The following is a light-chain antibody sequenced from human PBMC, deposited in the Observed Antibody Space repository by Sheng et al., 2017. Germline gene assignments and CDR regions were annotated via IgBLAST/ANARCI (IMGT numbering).Light chain of an antibody. CDR1: QSVSSSF. CDR2: DTS. CDR3: QQRYTWPT. Sequence: EIVLTQSPGTLSLSPGERATLSCRASQSVSSSFLAWYQQKPGQTPRLLIYDTSKRATGIPARFSGGGFGTVFSLTISNLEPEDFAVYYCQQRYTWPTFGPGTKVDVK. V-gene: IGKV3D-20*02. J-gene: IGKJ3*01.